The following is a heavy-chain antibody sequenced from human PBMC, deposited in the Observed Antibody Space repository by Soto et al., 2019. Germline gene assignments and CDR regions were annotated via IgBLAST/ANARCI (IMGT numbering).Heavy chain of an antibody. J-gene: IGHJ4*02. V-gene: IGHV3-53*01. CDR2: IYSGGST. CDR3: AKDGRYFGSGSYLDY. Sequence: GGSLSLSCAASGFTVSSNYMSWVRQAPGKGLEWVSVIYSGGSTYYADSVKGRFTISRDNSKNTLYLQMNSLRAEDTAIYYCAKDGRYFGSGSYLDYWGQGILVTVSS. D-gene: IGHD3-10*01. CDR1: GFTVSSNY.